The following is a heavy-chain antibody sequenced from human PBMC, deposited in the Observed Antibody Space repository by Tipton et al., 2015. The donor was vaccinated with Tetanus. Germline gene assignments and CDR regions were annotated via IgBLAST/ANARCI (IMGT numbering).Heavy chain of an antibody. CDR2: IYHSGST. V-gene: IGHV4-30-2*01. Sequence: LRLSCTVSGASISRGAYSWSWIRQPPGKGLEWIGYIYHSGSTYNNPSLKSRVTILVDRSNSQFSLKLTSVTVADTAVYFCARGRTDDYGDTPVGYWGQGTLVTVSS. CDR1: GASISRGAYS. D-gene: IGHD4-17*01. CDR3: ARGRTDDYGDTPVGY. J-gene: IGHJ4*02.